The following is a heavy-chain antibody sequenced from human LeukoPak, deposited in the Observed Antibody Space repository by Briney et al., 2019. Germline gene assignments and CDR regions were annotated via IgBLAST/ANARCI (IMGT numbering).Heavy chain of an antibody. D-gene: IGHD3-10*01. J-gene: IGHJ3*02. Sequence: GGSLRLSCAASGFTFSSYAMSWVRQAPGKGLEWVSAISGSSSSTYYADSVKGRFTVSRDSSKNTVYLQMNSLRAEDTAVYYCARGILPSGSRAFDIWGQGTMVTVSS. CDR1: GFTFSSYA. V-gene: IGHV3-23*01. CDR3: ARGILPSGSRAFDI. CDR2: ISGSSSST.